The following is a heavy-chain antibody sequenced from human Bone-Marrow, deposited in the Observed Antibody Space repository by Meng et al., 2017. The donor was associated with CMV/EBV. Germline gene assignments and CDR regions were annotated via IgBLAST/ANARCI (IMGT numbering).Heavy chain of an antibody. Sequence: LFLAGSHVKAPAATVTLAGSRSGVSFTSYSINWVRQAPGQGLEWMGWINTITGDPTYGQGFTGRFVFSMDTSVITAYLQISSLKTDDTAVYYCARGSLEADEDPGWGQGTLVAVSS. J-gene: IGHJ4*02. D-gene: IGHD6-13*01. CDR1: GVSFTSYS. CDR2: INTITGDP. CDR3: ARGSLEADEDPG. V-gene: IGHV7-4-1*02.